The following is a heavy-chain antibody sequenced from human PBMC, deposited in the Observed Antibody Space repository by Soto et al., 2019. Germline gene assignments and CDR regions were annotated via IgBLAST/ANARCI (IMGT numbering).Heavy chain of an antibody. Sequence: QVQLVESGGGVVQPGRSLRLSCAASGFTFSSYAMHWVRQAPGKGLEWVAVISYDGSNKYYADSVKGRFTISRDNSKNLLYLQMNSLRAEDTAVYYCARSHNRFYYCSGMDVWGQGTTVTVSS. V-gene: IGHV3-30-3*01. CDR1: GFTFSSYA. CDR3: ARSHNRFYYCSGMDV. J-gene: IGHJ6*02. CDR2: ISYDGSNK.